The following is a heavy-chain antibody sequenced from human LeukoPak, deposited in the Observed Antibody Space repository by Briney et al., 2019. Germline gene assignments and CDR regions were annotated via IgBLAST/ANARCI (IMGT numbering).Heavy chain of an antibody. Sequence: GGSLRLSCAASGFTFSSYAMSWVRQAPGKGLEWVSLISGGGTSTYYADSVKGRFTISRDNLKNTLYLQMNSLRAEDTAVFYCAKDRDDYVWGSYLGAFDIWGQGTVVTVSS. V-gene: IGHV3-23*01. CDR2: ISGGGTST. CDR1: GFTFSSYA. CDR3: AKDRDDYVWGSYLGAFDI. D-gene: IGHD3-16*01. J-gene: IGHJ3*02.